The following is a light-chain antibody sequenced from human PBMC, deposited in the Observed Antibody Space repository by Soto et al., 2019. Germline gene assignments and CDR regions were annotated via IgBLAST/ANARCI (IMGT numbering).Light chain of an antibody. CDR2: DTS. Sequence: QAVVTQEPSLNVSPGGTVTLTCGSSTGAVTSGHYPYWFQQKPGQAPRTLIYDTSDKHSWTPARFSGSLLGGKAALTLTGAQPEDEAEYYCLLYYSGPRVFGGGTQLTVL. J-gene: IGLJ3*02. V-gene: IGLV7-46*01. CDR1: TGAVTSGHY. CDR3: LLYYSGPRV.